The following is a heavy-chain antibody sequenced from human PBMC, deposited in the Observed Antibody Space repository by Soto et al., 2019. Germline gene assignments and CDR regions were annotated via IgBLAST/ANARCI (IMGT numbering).Heavy chain of an antibody. D-gene: IGHD3-10*01. J-gene: IGHJ6*04. V-gene: IGHV3-23*01. CDR2: ISGSGGST. CDR3: AKDLDGSGSYDV. CDR1: GFTFSSYA. Sequence: EVQLLESGGGLVQPGGSLRLSCAASGFTFSSYAMSWVRQAPGKGLEWVSAISGSGGSTFYADSVKGRFTISRDNSKNTLYLKMNNLRAEDTALYYCAKDLDGSGSYDVWGKGTTVTVSS.